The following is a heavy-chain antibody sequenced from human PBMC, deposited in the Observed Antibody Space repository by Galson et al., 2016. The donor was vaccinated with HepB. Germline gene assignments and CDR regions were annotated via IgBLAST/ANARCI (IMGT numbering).Heavy chain of an antibody. CDR1: GYTFTSYG. D-gene: IGHD3-10*01. CDR3: ARRLWSKFGEVGFDP. CDR2: ISAYNGNT. J-gene: IGHJ5*02. Sequence: SVKVSCKASGYTFTSYGISWVRQAPGQGLEWMGWISAYNGNTNYAQKFKGRVTMTTDTSTSTAYMELRSLRSDDTAVYYCARRLWSKFGEVGFDPWGQGTLVTVSS. V-gene: IGHV1-18*01.